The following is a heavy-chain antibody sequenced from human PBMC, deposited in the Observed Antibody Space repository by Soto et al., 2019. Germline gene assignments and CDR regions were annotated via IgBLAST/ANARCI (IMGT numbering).Heavy chain of an antibody. V-gene: IGHV1-46*01. Sequence: GTSVKVSCKASGYTFTIYYMHWVRQAPGQGLEWMGIINPSGGSTSYAQKFQGRVTMTRDTSTSTVYMELSSLRSEDTAVYYCARPLTGTTSLAYWGQGTLVTVSS. D-gene: IGHD1-7*01. CDR2: INPSGGST. CDR1: GYTFTIYY. CDR3: ARPLTGTTSLAY. J-gene: IGHJ4*02.